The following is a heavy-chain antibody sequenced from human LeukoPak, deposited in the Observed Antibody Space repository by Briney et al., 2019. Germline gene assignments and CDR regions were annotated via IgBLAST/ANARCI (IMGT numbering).Heavy chain of an antibody. Sequence: ASVKVSCKASGGTFSSYAISWVRQAPGQGLEWMGGIIPIFGTANCAQKFQGRVTITTDESTSTAYMELRGLRSDDTAVYYCAMIPYCTTVTCFYLDYWGQGTLVTVSS. D-gene: IGHD2-8*01. V-gene: IGHV1-69*05. CDR3: AMIPYCTTVTCFYLDY. CDR1: GGTFSSYA. CDR2: IIPIFGTA. J-gene: IGHJ4*02.